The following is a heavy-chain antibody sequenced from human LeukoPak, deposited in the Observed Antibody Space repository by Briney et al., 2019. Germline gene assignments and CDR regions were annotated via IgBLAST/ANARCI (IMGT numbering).Heavy chain of an antibody. D-gene: IGHD2-2*01. CDR3: ARGRYCSSASCRFDY. J-gene: IGHJ4*02. CDR2: KKQEGREK. V-gene: IGHV3-7*04. CDR1: RFILSSYW. Sequence: GGSLTLSCAPSRFILSSYWMRWARHAPEGGREWVANKKQEGREKYYVNSVKGRFTISRDNAKNSLYLQMNSLRAEDTAVYYCARGRYCSSASCRFDYWGQGTLVTVSS.